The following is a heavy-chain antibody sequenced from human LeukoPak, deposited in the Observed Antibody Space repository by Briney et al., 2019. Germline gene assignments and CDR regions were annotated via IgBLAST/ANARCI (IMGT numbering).Heavy chain of an antibody. J-gene: IGHJ6*02. CDR2: ISSSSSTI. CDR3: ARSEGYSSSSPSYYYGMDV. V-gene: IGHV3-48*01. Sequence: GGSLRLSCAASGFTFSSYSMNWVRQAPGKGLEWASYISSSSSTIYYADSVKGRFTISRDNAKNSLYLQMNSLRAEDTAVYYCARSEGYSSSSPSYYYGMDVWGQGTTVTVSS. D-gene: IGHD6-6*01. CDR1: GFTFSSYS.